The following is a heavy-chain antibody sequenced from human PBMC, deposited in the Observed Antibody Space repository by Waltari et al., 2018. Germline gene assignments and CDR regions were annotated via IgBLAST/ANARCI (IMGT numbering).Heavy chain of an antibody. CDR1: GVRLGSFC. Sequence: QVQLLWSGGGWVRPGMSLVISCAPAGVRLGSFCMHWVRQAPGKGLEWVALIFFGGGDTFYADSVRGRFTISRDNSKNTLYLDINSLRLDDTAIYYCAKDAFGNTYLDHWGQGTLVTVSS. D-gene: IGHD3-10*01. J-gene: IGHJ4*02. CDR3: AKDAFGNTYLDH. V-gene: IGHV3-30*19. CDR2: IFFGGGDT.